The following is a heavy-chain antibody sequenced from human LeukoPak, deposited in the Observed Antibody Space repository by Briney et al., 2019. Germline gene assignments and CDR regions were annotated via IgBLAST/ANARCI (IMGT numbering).Heavy chain of an antibody. CDR3: AKGGIIAAAGTQYYYYYMDV. V-gene: IGHV3-23*01. D-gene: IGHD6-13*01. J-gene: IGHJ6*03. Sequence: PGGSLRLSCAASGFTFSSYAMSWVRQAPGKGLEWVSAISGSGGSTYYADSVKGRFTISRDNSKNTLYLQMNSLGAEDTAVYYCAKGGIIAAAGTQYYYYYMDVWGKGTTVTVSS. CDR2: ISGSGGST. CDR1: GFTFSSYA.